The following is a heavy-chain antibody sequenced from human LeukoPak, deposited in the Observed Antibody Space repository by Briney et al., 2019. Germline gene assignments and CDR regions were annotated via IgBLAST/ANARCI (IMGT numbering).Heavy chain of an antibody. Sequence: PSETLSLTCTVSGGSISSNSYYWGWIRQPPGKGLEWIGSVYYSGSTYYNPSLKSRVTISVDTSKNQFSLKLSSVTAADTAVYNCAVGDHEKFDYWGQGTLVTVSS. CDR2: VYYSGST. CDR1: GGSISSNSYY. CDR3: AVGDHEKFDY. D-gene: IGHD3-10*01. J-gene: IGHJ4*02. V-gene: IGHV4-39*07.